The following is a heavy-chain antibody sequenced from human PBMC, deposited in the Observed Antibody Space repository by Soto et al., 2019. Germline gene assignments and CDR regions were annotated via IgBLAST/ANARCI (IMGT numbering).Heavy chain of an antibody. CDR1: GGSISSSSYY. CDR3: ASGLSGVPTVHFDY. J-gene: IGHJ4*02. CDR2: IYYSGST. D-gene: IGHD3-10*01. V-gene: IGHV4-39*01. Sequence: QLQLQESGPGLVKPSETLSLTCTVSGGSISSSSYYWGWIRQPPGKGLEWIGSIYYSGSTYYNPSLKSRVTIPVDTSKNQFSLKLSSVTAADTAVYYCASGLSGVPTVHFDYWGQGTLVTVSS.